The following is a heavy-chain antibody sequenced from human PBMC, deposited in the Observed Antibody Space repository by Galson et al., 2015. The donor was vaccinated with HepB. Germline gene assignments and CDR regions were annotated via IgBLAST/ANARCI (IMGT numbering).Heavy chain of an antibody. Sequence: SLRLSCAASGFTFSSYAMHWARQAPGKGLEWVAVISYDGSDKHYADSVKGRFTISRDNSKDTLSLQMNSLRAEDTAVYYCARERAAYYDFWSGSDAFDMWGQGTMVTVSS. D-gene: IGHD3-3*01. CDR2: ISYDGSDK. CDR1: GFTFSSYA. J-gene: IGHJ3*02. CDR3: ARERAAYYDFWSGSDAFDM. V-gene: IGHV3-30*04.